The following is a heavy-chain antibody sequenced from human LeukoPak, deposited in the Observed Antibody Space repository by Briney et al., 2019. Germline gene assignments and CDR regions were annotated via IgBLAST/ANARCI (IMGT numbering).Heavy chain of an antibody. CDR2: IYYSGST. CDR1: GSSISSYY. D-gene: IGHD1-26*01. V-gene: IGHV4-59*01. J-gene: IGHJ3*02. Sequence: SETLSLTCTVSGSSISSYYWSWIRQPPGKGLEWIGYIYYSGSTNYNPSLKSRVTISVDTSKNQFSLKLSSVTAAATAVYYCAIGQWELLPYAFDIWGQGTMVTVSS. CDR3: AIGQWELLPYAFDI.